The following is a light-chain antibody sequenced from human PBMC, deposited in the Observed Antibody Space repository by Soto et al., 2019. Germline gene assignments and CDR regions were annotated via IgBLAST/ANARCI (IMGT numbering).Light chain of an antibody. CDR1: SSDVGGYNY. Sequence: QSALTQPASVSGSPGQSITISCTGTSSDVGGYNYVSWYQQHPGKAPKLMIYDVSNRHSGVSNRFSGSKSGNTASLTISGLQAEHESDYFCSSYTSSSSYVFGTGTKVTVL. CDR2: DVS. CDR3: SSYTSSSSYV. J-gene: IGLJ1*01. V-gene: IGLV2-14*01.